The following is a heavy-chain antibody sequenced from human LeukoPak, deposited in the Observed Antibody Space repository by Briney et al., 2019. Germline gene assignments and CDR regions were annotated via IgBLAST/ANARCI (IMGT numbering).Heavy chain of an antibody. CDR3: ARVESAYSSGWYDY. CDR2: INPNSGGT. V-gene: IGHV1-2*02. Sequence: ASVKVSCKASGYTFTCYYMHWVREAPGQGLEWMGWINPNSGGTNYAQRFQGRVTMTRDTSISTAYMELSRLRSDDTAVYYCARVESAYSSGWYDYWGQGTLVTVSS. CDR1: GYTFTCYY. D-gene: IGHD6-19*01. J-gene: IGHJ4*02.